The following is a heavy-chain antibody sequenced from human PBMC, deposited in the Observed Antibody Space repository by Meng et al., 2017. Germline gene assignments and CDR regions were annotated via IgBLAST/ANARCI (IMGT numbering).Heavy chain of an antibody. CDR1: GFSLSTSGVG. D-gene: IGHD3-22*01. Sequence: SGPTLVKPTETLTLTCTFSGFSLSTSGVGVGWIRQPPGKALEWLALIYWDDDKRYSPSLKSRLTITKDTSKNQVVLTMTNMDPVDTATYYCAHSQNTYYYDRSGYYNYWGQGTLVTVSS. V-gene: IGHV2-5*02. CDR3: AHSQNTYYYDRSGYYNY. CDR2: IYWDDDK. J-gene: IGHJ4*02.